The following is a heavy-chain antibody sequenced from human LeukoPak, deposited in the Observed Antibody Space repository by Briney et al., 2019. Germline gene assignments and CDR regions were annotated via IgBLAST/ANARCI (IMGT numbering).Heavy chain of an antibody. D-gene: IGHD3-10*01. Sequence: KPSETLSLTCTVSGGSISSSSYYWGWIRQPPGKGLEWIGSIYYSGSTYYNPSLKSRVTISVDTSKNQFSLKLSSVTAADPAVYYCARSPGVGSGRGVFDIWGQGTMVTVSS. CDR1: GGSISSSSYY. CDR2: IYYSGST. J-gene: IGHJ3*02. V-gene: IGHV4-39*07. CDR3: ARSPGVGSGRGVFDI.